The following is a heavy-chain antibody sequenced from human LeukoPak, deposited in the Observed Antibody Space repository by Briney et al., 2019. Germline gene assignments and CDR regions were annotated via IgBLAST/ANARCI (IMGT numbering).Heavy chain of an antibody. V-gene: IGHV3-33*01. CDR1: GFTFSSYG. D-gene: IGHD6-13*01. CDR2: IWYDGSNK. Sequence: PGRSLRLSCAASGFTFSSYGMHWVRQAAGKGLEWVAVIWYDGSNKYYADSVKGRFTISRDNSKNTLYLQMNSLRAEDTAVYYCARDNRPGPIAAAGPPLDYWGQGTLVTVSS. J-gene: IGHJ4*02. CDR3: ARDNRPGPIAAAGPPLDY.